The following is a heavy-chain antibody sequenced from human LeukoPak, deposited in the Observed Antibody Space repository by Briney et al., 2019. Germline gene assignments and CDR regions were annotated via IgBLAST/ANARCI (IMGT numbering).Heavy chain of an antibody. CDR2: IYTSGST. J-gene: IGHJ4*02. CDR1: GGSISSGSYY. Sequence: PSETLSLTCTVSGGSISSGSYYWSWIRQPAGKGLEWIGRIYTSGSTNYNPSLKSRVTISVDTSKHQFSLKLSSVTAADTAVYYCARSYLSGWSLWVDYWGQGTLVTVSS. V-gene: IGHV4-61*02. CDR3: ARSYLSGWSLWVDY. D-gene: IGHD6-19*01.